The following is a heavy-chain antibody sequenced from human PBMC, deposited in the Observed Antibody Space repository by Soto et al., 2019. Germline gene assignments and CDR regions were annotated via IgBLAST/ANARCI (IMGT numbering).Heavy chain of an antibody. CDR3: ARDTVPFLRSPVTGWFDP. J-gene: IGHJ5*02. D-gene: IGHD5-12*01. Sequence: PGGSLRLSCAASGFTFSSYGMHWVRQAPGKGLEWVAVIWYDGSNKYYADSVKGRFTISRDNSKNTLYLQMNSLRAEDTAVYYCARDTVPFLRSPVTGWFDPWGEGTLVTVSS. CDR1: GFTFSSYG. V-gene: IGHV3-33*01. CDR2: IWYDGSNK.